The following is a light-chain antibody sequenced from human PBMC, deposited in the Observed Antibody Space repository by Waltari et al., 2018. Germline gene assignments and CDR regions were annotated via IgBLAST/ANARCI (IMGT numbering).Light chain of an antibody. Sequence: QLTQSPSSLSASVGDRVTITCRASHGISNYLAWYQQKSGKAPKLLIYTASTLQSGVPYRFSGSGSGTDFSLTISRLQPEDFATYYCQHHDSYPLTFGRGTKVEIK. J-gene: IGKJ4*02. CDR3: QHHDSYPLT. CDR1: HGISNY. CDR2: TAS. V-gene: IGKV1-9*01.